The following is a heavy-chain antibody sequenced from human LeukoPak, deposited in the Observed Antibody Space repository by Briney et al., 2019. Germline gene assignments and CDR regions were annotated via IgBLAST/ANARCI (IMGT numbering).Heavy chain of an antibody. D-gene: IGHD4-17*01. CDR2: INPNSGGT. CDR3: ARVADYGDYTLPGDY. Sequence: ASVKVSCKASGYTFTDYYMHWVRQAPGQGLEWMGWINPNSGGTNYAQKFQGRVTMTRDTSINTAYMELRSLRSDGTAVYYCARVADYGDYTLPGDYWGQGTLVTVSS. J-gene: IGHJ4*02. V-gene: IGHV1-2*02. CDR1: GYTFTDYY.